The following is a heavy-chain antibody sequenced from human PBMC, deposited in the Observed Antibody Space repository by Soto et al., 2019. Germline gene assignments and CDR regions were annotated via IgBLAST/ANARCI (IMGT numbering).Heavy chain of an antibody. V-gene: IGHV1-18*01. CDR3: ARDPEIYFDWLLYRDNWFDP. CDR1: GYTFTSYG. D-gene: IGHD3-9*01. J-gene: IGHJ5*02. CDR2: ISAYNGNT. Sequence: ASVKVSCKASGYTFTSYGISWVRQAPGQGLEWMGWISAYNGNTNYAQKLQGRVTMTTDTSTSTAYMELRSLRSDDTAVYYCARDPEIYFDWLLYRDNWFDPWGQGTLVTVSS.